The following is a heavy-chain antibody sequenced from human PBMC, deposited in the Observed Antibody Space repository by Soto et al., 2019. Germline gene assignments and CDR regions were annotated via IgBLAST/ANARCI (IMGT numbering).Heavy chain of an antibody. CDR2: ISSSYTT. D-gene: IGHD1-20*01. J-gene: IGHJ3*02. V-gene: IGHV3-11*01. CDR1: GFTFSDYY. Sequence: QVQLVESGGGLVKPGGSLRLSCAASGFTFSDYYMSWIRQAPGKGLEWVSYISSSYTTYYADSVKGRFTISRDNAKXXLYLQMNSLRAEDTALYYCARVRSGDKWNDDAFDIWGQGTMVTVSS. CDR3: ARVRSGDKWNDDAFDI.